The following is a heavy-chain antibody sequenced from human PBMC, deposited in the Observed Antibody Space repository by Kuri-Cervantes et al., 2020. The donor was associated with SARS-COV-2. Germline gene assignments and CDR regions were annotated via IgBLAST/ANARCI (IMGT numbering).Heavy chain of an antibody. CDR3: ARDMTFDEYGDYFYYYMDV. D-gene: IGHD3-16*01. J-gene: IGHJ6*03. V-gene: IGHV3-30*04. Sequence: GESLKISCAASHFTFSSYAFHWVRQAPGQGLEWVAAISYDGNNKYFADSARGRFTVSRDNSKNTLYLEMDGLRPEDTAVYYCARDMTFDEYGDYFYYYMDVWGKGTTVTVSS. CDR2: ISYDGNNK. CDR1: HFTFSSYA.